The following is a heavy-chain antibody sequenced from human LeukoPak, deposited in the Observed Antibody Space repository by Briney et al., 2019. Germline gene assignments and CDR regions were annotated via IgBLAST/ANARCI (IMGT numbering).Heavy chain of an antibody. D-gene: IGHD3-9*01. CDR2: MNPNSGNT. Sequence: GASVKVSCKASGYTFTSYDINWVRQATGQGLEWMGWMNPNSGNTGYAQKFQGRVTITRNTSISTAYMELSSLRSEDTAVYYCARVHSFYYDILTGYYAGAFDIWGQGTMVTVSS. CDR1: GYTFTSYD. CDR3: ARVHSFYYDILTGYYAGAFDI. J-gene: IGHJ3*02. V-gene: IGHV1-8*03.